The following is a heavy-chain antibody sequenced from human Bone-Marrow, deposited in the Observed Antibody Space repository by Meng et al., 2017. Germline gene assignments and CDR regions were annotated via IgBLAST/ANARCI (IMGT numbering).Heavy chain of an antibody. Sequence: GESLKISCAASGFTFSSYSMNWVRQAPGKGLEWVSSISSSSSYIYYADSVKGRFTISRDNAKNSLYLQMNSLRAEDTAVYYCARMRSGYDIEYWGQGTLVTVSS. CDR1: GFTFSSYS. D-gene: IGHD3-3*01. V-gene: IGHV3-21*04. CDR3: ARMRSGYDIEY. J-gene: IGHJ4*02. CDR2: ISSSSSYI.